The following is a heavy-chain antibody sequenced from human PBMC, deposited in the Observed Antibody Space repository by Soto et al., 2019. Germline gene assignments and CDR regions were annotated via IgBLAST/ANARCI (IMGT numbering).Heavy chain of an antibody. CDR2: IYYSGST. Sequence: QVQLQESGPGLVKPSQILSLTCTVSGGSISSGGYYWSWIRQHPGKGLEWIGYIYYSGSTYYNPSLKSRVTISVDTSKNQFSLKLSSVTAADTAVYYCAGQGTDYYYGMDVWGQGTTVTVSS. V-gene: IGHV4-31*03. D-gene: IGHD3-10*01. CDR1: GGSISSGGYY. J-gene: IGHJ6*02. CDR3: AGQGTDYYYGMDV.